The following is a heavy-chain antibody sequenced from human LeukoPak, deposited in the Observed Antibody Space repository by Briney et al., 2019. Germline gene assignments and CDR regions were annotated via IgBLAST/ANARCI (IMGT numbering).Heavy chain of an antibody. V-gene: IGHV1-24*01. CDR2: FYPEDGET. CDR1: GYTLTELS. D-gene: IGHD6-19*01. CDR3: ATVYRWLAYGEYYFDY. Sequence: ASVKVSCKVSGYTLTELSTHWVRQAPGKGLEWMGGFYPEDGETIYAQKFQGRVTMTEDTSTDTAYMELSSLRSEDTAVYYCATVYRWLAYGEYYFDYWGQGTLVTVSS. J-gene: IGHJ4*02.